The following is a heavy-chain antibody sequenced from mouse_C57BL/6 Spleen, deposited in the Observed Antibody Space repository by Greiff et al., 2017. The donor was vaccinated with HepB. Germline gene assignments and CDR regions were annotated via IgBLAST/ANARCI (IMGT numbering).Heavy chain of an antibody. V-gene: IGHV5-9-1*02. Sequence: DVMLVESGEGLVKPGGSLKLSCAASGFTFSSYAMSWVRQTPEKRLEWVAYISSGGDYIYYADTVKGRFTISRDNARNTLYLQMSSLKSEDTAMYYCTREGNYYGSSLYYFDYWGQGTTLTVSS. D-gene: IGHD1-1*01. J-gene: IGHJ2*01. CDR2: ISSGGDYI. CDR3: TREGNYYGSSLYYFDY. CDR1: GFTFSSYA.